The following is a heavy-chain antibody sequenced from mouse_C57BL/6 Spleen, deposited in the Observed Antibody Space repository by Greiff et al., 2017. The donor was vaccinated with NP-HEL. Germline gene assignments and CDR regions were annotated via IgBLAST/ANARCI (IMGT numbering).Heavy chain of an antibody. CDR2: IRSKSSNYAT. D-gene: IGHD4-1*01. J-gene: IGHJ2*01. Sequence: EVHLVESGGGLVPPKGSLKLSCAASCFTFPPSSLPFFLPAPFPVLEWVSRIRSKSSNYATYYADSVKDRFTISRDDSQSMLYLQMNNLKTEDTAMYYCVRETGPFDYWGQGTTLTVSS. CDR1: CFTFPPSS. CDR3: VRETGPFDY. V-gene: IGHV10-3*01.